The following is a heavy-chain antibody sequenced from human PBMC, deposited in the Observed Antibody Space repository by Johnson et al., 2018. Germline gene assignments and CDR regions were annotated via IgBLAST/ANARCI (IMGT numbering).Heavy chain of an antibody. CDR2: ISASGGSI. Sequence: SPRLSCAASGFTFSSYWMHWVRQAPGQGLEWVSAISASGGSIYYADSVKGRFTISRDNSKNTLYLQMNSLRAEDTAVSCCAGHSSGYYGAGWFDPWGQGTLVTVSS. V-gene: IGHV3-23*01. CDR1: GFTFSSYW. CDR3: AGHSSGYYGAGWFDP. J-gene: IGHJ5*02. D-gene: IGHD6-19*01.